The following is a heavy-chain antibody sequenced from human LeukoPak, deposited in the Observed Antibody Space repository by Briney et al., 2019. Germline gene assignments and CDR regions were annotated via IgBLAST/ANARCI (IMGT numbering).Heavy chain of an antibody. CDR3: ARSHYYGSGSYTYNWFDP. J-gene: IGHJ5*02. D-gene: IGHD3-10*01. V-gene: IGHV3-30*04. CDR2: ISYDGSNK. CDR1: GFTFSSYA. Sequence: GGSLRLSCAASGFTFSSYAMHWVRQAPGKGLEWVAVISYDGSNKYYADSVKGRFTISRDNSKNTLYLQMNSLRAEDTAVYYWARSHYYGSGSYTYNWFDPWGQGTLVTVSS.